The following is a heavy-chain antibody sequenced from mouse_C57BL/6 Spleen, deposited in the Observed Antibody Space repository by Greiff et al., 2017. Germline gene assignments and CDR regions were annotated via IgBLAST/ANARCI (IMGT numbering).Heavy chain of an antibody. V-gene: IGHV3-6*01. CDR1: GYSITSGYY. D-gene: IGHD2-10*02. CDR2: ISYDGSN. CDR3: ARGGGYGNYFDY. Sequence: ESGPGLVKPSQSLSLTCSVTGYSITSGYYWNWIRQFPGNKLEWMGYISYDGSNNYNPSLKNRISITRDTSENQFFLKLNSVTTEDTATYYCARGGGYGNYFDYWGQGTTLTVSS. J-gene: IGHJ2*01.